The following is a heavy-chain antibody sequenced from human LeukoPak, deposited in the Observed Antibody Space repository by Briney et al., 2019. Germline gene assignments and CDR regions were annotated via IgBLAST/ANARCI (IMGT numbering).Heavy chain of an antibody. CDR3: ARDRYYKSSGVYYFDY. CDR2: ISCNGSNT. CDR1: GFTFSSYT. Sequence: GGSLRLSCAASGFTFSSYTMHWVRQAPGKGLEWVAVISCNGSNTYYADSVKGRFTISRDISKNTLYLQMNSLRAEDTAVYYCARDRYYKSSGVYYFDYWGQGTLVTVSS. V-gene: IGHV3-30-3*01. J-gene: IGHJ4*02. D-gene: IGHD3-22*01.